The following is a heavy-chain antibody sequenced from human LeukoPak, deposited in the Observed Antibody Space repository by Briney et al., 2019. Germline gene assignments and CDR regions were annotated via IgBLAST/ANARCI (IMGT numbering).Heavy chain of an antibody. V-gene: IGHV3-11*01. CDR2: ISSSGSTI. D-gene: IGHD3-3*01. CDR3: ARTYYDFWSGYYTPHMDV. Sequence: GGSLRLSCAASGFTFSDYYMSWIRQAPGKGLEWVSYISSSGSTIYYADSVKGRFTISRDNAKNSLYLQMNSLRAEDTAVYYCARTYYDFWSGYYTPHMDVWGKGTTVTVSS. J-gene: IGHJ6*03. CDR1: GFTFSDYY.